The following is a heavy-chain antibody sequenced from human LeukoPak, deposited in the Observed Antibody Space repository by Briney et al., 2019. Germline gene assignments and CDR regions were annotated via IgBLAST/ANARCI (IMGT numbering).Heavy chain of an antibody. J-gene: IGHJ4*02. CDR1: GYTFTGYY. D-gene: IGHD6-19*01. V-gene: IGHV1-2*02. CDR2: INPNSGGT. CDR3: ARDRYSSGWDY. Sequence: ASVKVSYKASGYTFTGYYMHWVRQAPGQGLEWMGWINPNSGGTNYAQKFQGRVTMTRDTSISTAYMELSRLRSDGTAVYYCARDRYSSGWDYWGQGTLVTVSS.